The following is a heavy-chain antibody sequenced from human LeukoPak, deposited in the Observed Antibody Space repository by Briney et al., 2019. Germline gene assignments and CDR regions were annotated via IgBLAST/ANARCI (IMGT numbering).Heavy chain of an antibody. CDR1: GFTFNDYY. D-gene: IGHD4-23*01. J-gene: IGHJ5*02. CDR3: VRDYLTVESPGYLDL. V-gene: IGHV3-30-3*01. CDR2: ISHDGSKQ. Sequence: PGGSLRLSCAASGFTFNDYYMSWVRQPPGKGLEWVAVISHDGSKQHYSDSVKGRFTISRDNSKSTLYLHMDSLRLEDTAVYYCVRDYLTVESPGYLDLWGQGTLVTVSS.